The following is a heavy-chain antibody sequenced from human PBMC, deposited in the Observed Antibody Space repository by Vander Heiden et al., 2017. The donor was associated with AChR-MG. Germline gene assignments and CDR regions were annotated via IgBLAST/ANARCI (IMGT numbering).Heavy chain of an antibody. Sequence: QVQLVESGGGVVQPGRSLSLSCAASGFTFSSYTMHWVRQAPGKGLEWVAVIWYDGSNKYYADSVKGRFTISRDNSKNTLYLQMNSLRAEDTAVYYCARADGSSWVYFDYWGQGTLVTVSS. D-gene: IGHD6-13*01. J-gene: IGHJ4*02. CDR1: GFTFSSYT. V-gene: IGHV3-33*01. CDR3: ARADGSSWVYFDY. CDR2: IWYDGSNK.